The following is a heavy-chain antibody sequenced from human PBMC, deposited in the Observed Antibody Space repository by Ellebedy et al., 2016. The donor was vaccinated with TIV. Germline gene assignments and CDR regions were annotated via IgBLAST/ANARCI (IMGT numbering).Heavy chain of an antibody. CDR1: GFTVINNY. V-gene: IGHV3-66*01. J-gene: IGHJ4*02. Sequence: GGSLRLXCTASGFTVINNYIRWFRQAPGRGLEWVAHIYSGGRTDYADSVKGRFAISRDNSKNTLYLQMNSLRAEDTAVYYCARGRGGSYSIPFDYWGQGSLVTVSS. D-gene: IGHD2-21*02. CDR2: IYSGGRT. CDR3: ARGRGGSYSIPFDY.